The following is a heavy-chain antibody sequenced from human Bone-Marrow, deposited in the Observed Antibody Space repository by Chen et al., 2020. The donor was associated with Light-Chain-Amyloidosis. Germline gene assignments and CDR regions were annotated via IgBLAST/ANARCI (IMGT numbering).Heavy chain of an antibody. D-gene: IGHD6-19*01. CDR3: VKPPSLSARRWLAVAGNWLDS. CDR2: ISSNGGST. V-gene: IGHV3-64D*08. CDR1: GFTFSSYA. Sequence: EVQLVESGGGLVQPGGSLRLSCSASGFTFSSYAMHWVRQAPGKGLEYVSAISSNGGSTYYADSLKGSFTISSDNSKNTLYLETSSLIGEDTAVYYCVKPPSLSARRWLAVAGNWLDSWGQGTLVTVSS. J-gene: IGHJ5*01.